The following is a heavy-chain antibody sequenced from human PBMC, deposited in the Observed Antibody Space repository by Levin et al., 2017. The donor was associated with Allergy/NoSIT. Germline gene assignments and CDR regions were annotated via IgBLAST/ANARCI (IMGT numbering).Heavy chain of an antibody. CDR1: GGTFSSYA. J-gene: IGHJ2*01. V-gene: IGHV1-69*06. CDR3: ARSIVVVIPYWYFDL. D-gene: IGHD3-22*01. Sequence: PEASVKVSCKASGGTFSSYAISWVRQAPGQGLEWMGGIIPIFGTANYAQKFQGRVTITADKSTSTAYMELSSLRSEDTAVYYCARSIVVVIPYWYFDLWGRGTLVTVSS. CDR2: IIPIFGTA.